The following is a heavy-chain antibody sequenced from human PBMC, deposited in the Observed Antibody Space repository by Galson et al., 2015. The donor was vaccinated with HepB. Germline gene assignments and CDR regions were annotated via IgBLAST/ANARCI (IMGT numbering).Heavy chain of an antibody. Sequence: TLSLTCTVSGGSVSGIDYYWSWIRRPPGKGLEWIGYLYYRGSTSYNPSLKSRVAISADTSKNHFSLKLSSVTAADTAVYYCATAKLVPYYFDYWGQGILVTVSS. J-gene: IGHJ4*02. CDR2: LYYRGST. CDR3: ATAKLVPYYFDY. V-gene: IGHV4-30-4*01. CDR1: GGSVSGIDYY. D-gene: IGHD6-13*01.